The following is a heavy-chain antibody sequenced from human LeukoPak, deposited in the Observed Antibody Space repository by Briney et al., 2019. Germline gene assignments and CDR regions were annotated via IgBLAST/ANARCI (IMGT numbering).Heavy chain of an antibody. Sequence: GGSLRLSCAASGLTFRNYAMTWVRQAPGKGLEWVSDISGSGDTTYYADSVKGRFTISRDSSTNTLYLQMNSLRAEDTAVYFCAKVGSYGFKYFDYWGRGTLVTVSS. J-gene: IGHJ4*02. D-gene: IGHD5-18*01. CDR1: GLTFRNYA. CDR3: AKVGSYGFKYFDY. CDR2: ISGSGDTT. V-gene: IGHV3-23*01.